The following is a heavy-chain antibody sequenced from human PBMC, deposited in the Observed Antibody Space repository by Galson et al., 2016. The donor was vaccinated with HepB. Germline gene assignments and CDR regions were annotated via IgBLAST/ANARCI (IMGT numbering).Heavy chain of an antibody. CDR2: ISYDGSNK. D-gene: IGHD4-17*01. Sequence: SLRLSCAASGLTFSYYGMHWVRQAPGKGLEWVAVISYDGSNKYYADSVKGRFTISRDISKNTVYLQMNSLRDEDTAVYYCVRAFIDPGGDHGDYVWGQGTMVIVSS. J-gene: IGHJ3*01. CDR3: VRAFIDPGGDHGDYV. V-gene: IGHV3-30*03. CDR1: GLTFSYYG.